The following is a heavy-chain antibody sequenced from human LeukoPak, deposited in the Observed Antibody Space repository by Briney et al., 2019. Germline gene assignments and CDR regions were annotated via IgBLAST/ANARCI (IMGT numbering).Heavy chain of an antibody. CDR3: ARESRARGREFDY. CDR1: GYTFITYG. V-gene: IGHV1-18*01. J-gene: IGHJ4*02. D-gene: IGHD3-16*01. Sequence: GASVKVSCKASGYTFITYGISWVRQAPGQGLEWMGWISAYNGNTNYAQKFQGRVTMTTDTSTSTAYMELRSLRSDDTAVYYCARESRARGREFDYWGQGTLVTVSP. CDR2: ISAYNGNT.